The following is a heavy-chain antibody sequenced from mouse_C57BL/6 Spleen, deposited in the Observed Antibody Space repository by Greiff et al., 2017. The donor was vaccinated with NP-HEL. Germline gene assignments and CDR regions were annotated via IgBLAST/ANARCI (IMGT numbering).Heavy chain of an antibody. CDR1: GYTFTSYG. CDR3: ANYYDYDVDGYFDV. J-gene: IGHJ1*03. D-gene: IGHD2-4*01. Sequence: VQLQQSGAELARPGASVKLSCKASGYTFTSYGISWVKQRTGQGLEWIGEIYPRSGNTYYNEKFKGKATLTADKSSSTAYMELRSLTSEDSAVYFCANYYDYDVDGYFDVWGTGTTVTVSS. V-gene: IGHV1-81*01. CDR2: IYPRSGNT.